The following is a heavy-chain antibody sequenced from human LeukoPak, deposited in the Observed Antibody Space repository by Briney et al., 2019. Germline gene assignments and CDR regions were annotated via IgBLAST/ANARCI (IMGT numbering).Heavy chain of an antibody. CDR1: GFTLSSYA. Sequence: RPGGSLRLSCAASGFTLSSYAMSWVRQAPGKGLEWVANIKQDGSEKYYVDSVKGRFTISRDNAKNSLYLRMNSLRAEDTAVYYCARVYATANWGYYYMDVWGKGTTVTVSS. V-gene: IGHV3-7*01. D-gene: IGHD7-27*01. CDR2: IKQDGSEK. CDR3: ARVYATANWGYYYMDV. J-gene: IGHJ6*03.